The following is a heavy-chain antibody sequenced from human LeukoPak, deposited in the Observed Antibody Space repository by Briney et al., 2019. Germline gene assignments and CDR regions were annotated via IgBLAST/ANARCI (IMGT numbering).Heavy chain of an antibody. J-gene: IGHJ4*02. D-gene: IGHD3-22*01. CDR2: ISYDGSNK. CDR1: GFTFSSYG. V-gene: IGHV3-30*03. Sequence: GGSLRLSCAASGFTFSSYGMHWVRQAPGKGLEWVAVISYDGSNKYYADSVKGRFTISRDNSKNTLYLQMNSLRAEDTAVYYCARDLSSGYYYYTSSGYFDYWGQGTLVTVSS. CDR3: ARDLSSGYYYYTSSGYFDY.